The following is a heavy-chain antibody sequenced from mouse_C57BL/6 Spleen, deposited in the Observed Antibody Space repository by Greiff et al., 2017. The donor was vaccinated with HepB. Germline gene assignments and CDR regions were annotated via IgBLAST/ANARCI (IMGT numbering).Heavy chain of an antibody. CDR2: IFPGSDST. D-gene: IGHD2-14*01. CDR1: GYTFTSSL. J-gene: IGHJ2*01. Sequence: QVQLQQPGAELVKPGASVKMSCKASGYTFTSSLITWVKEWPGQGLEWIVDIFPGSDSTNYNEKFKGKAKLTVDTSSSTAYMQLSSLTSENSAVYNCARLGCRYDFDCWGKGNTLTVYS. CDR3: ARLGCRYDFDC. V-gene: IGHV1-55*01.